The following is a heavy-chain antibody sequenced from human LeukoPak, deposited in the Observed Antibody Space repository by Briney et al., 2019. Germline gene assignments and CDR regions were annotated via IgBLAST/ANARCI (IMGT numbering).Heavy chain of an antibody. CDR3: AKQIGYCGGDCYSEEADY. Sequence: GGSLRLSCAASGFTFSSYAMSWVRQAPGEGLEWVSAISGSGGSTYYADSVKGRFTISRDNSKNTLYLQMNSLRAEDTAVYYCAKQIGYCGGDCYSEEADYWGQGTLVTVSS. CDR2: ISGSGGST. J-gene: IGHJ4*02. CDR1: GFTFSSYA. V-gene: IGHV3-23*01. D-gene: IGHD2-21*01.